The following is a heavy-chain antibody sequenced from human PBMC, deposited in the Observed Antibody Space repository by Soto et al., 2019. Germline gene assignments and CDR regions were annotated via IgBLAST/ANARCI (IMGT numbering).Heavy chain of an antibody. V-gene: IGHV1-18*01. CDR3: ARVLVVAATFYYYMDV. CDR1: GYTFTSYG. D-gene: IGHD2-15*01. CDR2: ISAYNGNT. J-gene: IGHJ6*03. Sequence: ASVKVSCKASGYTFTSYGISWVRQAPGQGLEWMGWISAYNGNTNYAQKLQGRVTMTTDTSTSTAYMELRSLRSDDTAVYYGARVLVVAATFYYYMDVWGKGTTVTVSS.